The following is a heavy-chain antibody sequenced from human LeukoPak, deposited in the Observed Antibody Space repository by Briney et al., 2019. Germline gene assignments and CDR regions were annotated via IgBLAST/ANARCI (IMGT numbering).Heavy chain of an antibody. D-gene: IGHD3-22*01. V-gene: IGHV1-2*02. Sequence: ASVKVSCKASGYTFTGYYMHWVRQAPGQGLEWMGWINPNSGGTNYAQKFQGRVTMTRDTSISTAYMELSRLRSDDTAVYYCARDPYYDSSGYYLGSYYYYMDVWGKGTTVTISS. CDR3: ARDPYYDSSGYYLGSYYYYMDV. CDR1: GYTFTGYY. J-gene: IGHJ6*03. CDR2: INPNSGGT.